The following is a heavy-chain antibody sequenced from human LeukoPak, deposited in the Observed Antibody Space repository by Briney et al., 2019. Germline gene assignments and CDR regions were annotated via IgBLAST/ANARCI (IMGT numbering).Heavy chain of an antibody. D-gene: IGHD3-10*01. Sequence: SETLSLTCAVYGGSFSGYYWSWIRQPPGKGLEWIGEINHSGSTNYNPSLKSRVTISVDTSKNQFSLKLSSVTAADTAVYYCAREMALWFGESGFDYWGQGTLVTVSS. J-gene: IGHJ4*02. CDR1: GGSFSGYY. CDR2: INHSGST. CDR3: AREMALWFGESGFDY. V-gene: IGHV4-34*01.